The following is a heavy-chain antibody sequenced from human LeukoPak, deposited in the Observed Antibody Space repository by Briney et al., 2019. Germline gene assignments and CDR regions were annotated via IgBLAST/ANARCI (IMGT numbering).Heavy chain of an antibody. D-gene: IGHD6-13*01. CDR1: GGTFSSYA. CDR3: AREGVAGTGLDY. V-gene: IGHV1-69*04. J-gene: IGHJ4*02. Sequence: SVKVSCTASGGTFSSYAISWVRQAPGQGLEWMGRIIPILGIANYAQKFQGRVTITADKSTSTAYMELSSLRSEDTAVYYCAREGVAGTGLDYWGQGTLVTVSS. CDR2: IIPILGIA.